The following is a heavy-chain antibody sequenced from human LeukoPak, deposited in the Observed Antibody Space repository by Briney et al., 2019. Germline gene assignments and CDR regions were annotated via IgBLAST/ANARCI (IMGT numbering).Heavy chain of an antibody. CDR2: INHSGST. Sequence: SETLSLTCAVYGGSFSGYYWSWLRQPPGKGLEWLGEINHSGSTNHNPSLKSRVTISVDTSKNQFSLKLSSVTAADTAVYYCARGRQLLWFGELSAFDYWGQGTLVTVSS. J-gene: IGHJ4*02. V-gene: IGHV4-34*01. CDR3: ARGRQLLWFGELSAFDY. D-gene: IGHD3-10*01. CDR1: GGSFSGYY.